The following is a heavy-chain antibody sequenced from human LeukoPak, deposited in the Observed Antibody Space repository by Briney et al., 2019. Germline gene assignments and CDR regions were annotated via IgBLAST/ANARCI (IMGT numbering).Heavy chain of an antibody. CDR1: GISVSSNH. V-gene: IGHV3-66*01. D-gene: IGHD3-16*01. CDR2: TYRGGTT. CDR3: VRVLGSPSYFDY. J-gene: IGHJ4*02. Sequence: GGSLRLSCAASGISVSSNHMSWVRQAPDKNLEWVSVTYRGGTTEYTDSVEGRFSTPRDDSKNTLSLQMNNLRVEDTAVYYCVRVLGSPSYFDYWGQGTLVTVSS.